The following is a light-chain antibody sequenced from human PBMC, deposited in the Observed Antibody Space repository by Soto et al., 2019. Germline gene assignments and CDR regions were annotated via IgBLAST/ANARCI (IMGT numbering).Light chain of an antibody. J-gene: IGLJ3*02. CDR3: LLSYDDIRV. CDR2: DTS. Sequence: QTVVTQEPSLTVSPGGTVTLTCGSSTGAVTSGHYPYWFQQKPGQAPRTLIFDTSNKPSWTPARFSASLLGGKAALTLSGAQPEDEADYYCLLSYDDIRVFGGGTKLTVL. V-gene: IGLV7-46*01. CDR1: TGAVTSGHY.